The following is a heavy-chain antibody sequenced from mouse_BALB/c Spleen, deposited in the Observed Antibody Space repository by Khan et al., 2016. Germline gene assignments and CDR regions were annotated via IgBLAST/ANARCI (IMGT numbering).Heavy chain of an antibody. CDR3: ARYRYYYGSSRYFDV. V-gene: IGHV9-3-1*01. J-gene: IGHJ1*01. CDR1: GYTFTNYG. Sequence: QIQLVQSGPELKKPGKTVKISCKASGYTFTNYGMNWVKQAPGKGLKWMGWINTYSGESTYADDFKGRFAFSLETSANTAYLQINNLNNEDTATXCCARYRYYYGSSRYFDVWGAGTTVTVSS. CDR2: INTYSGES. D-gene: IGHD1-1*01.